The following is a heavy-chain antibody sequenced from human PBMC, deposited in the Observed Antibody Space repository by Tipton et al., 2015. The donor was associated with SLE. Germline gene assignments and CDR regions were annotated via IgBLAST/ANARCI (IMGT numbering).Heavy chain of an antibody. V-gene: IGHV4-31*03. CDR2: IYYSGST. CDR1: GGSISSGGYY. Sequence: TLSLTCTVSGGSISSGGYYWSWIRQHPGKGLEWIGYIYYSGSTYYNPSLKSRVTISVDTSKNQFSLKLNSVTAADTAVYYCARDPAARRGMDVWGQGTTVTVSS. D-gene: IGHD6-6*01. CDR3: ARDPAARRGMDV. J-gene: IGHJ6*02.